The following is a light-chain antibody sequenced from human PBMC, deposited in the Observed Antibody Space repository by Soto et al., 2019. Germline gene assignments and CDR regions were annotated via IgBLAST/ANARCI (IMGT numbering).Light chain of an antibody. V-gene: IGLV2-14*03. CDR1: SSDVGGYNH. J-gene: IGLJ2*01. CDR3: SSFTSSSTVI. CDR2: DVS. Sequence: QSVLTQPASVSGSPGQSITISCTGTSSDVGGYNHVSWYQQHPRKAPKLMIYDVSNRPSGVSNRFSGSKSGNTASLTISGLQAEDEADYYRSSFTSSSTVIFGGGTKVTVL.